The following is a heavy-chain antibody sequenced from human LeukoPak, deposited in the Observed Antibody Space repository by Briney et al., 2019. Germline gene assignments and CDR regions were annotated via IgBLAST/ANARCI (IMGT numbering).Heavy chain of an antibody. Sequence: GGSLRLSCAASGFTFSSYGIHWVRQAPGKGLEWVTFIRYDGSNKYYADSVKGRFTISRDNSKNTVYLQMNSLRGEDTAVYYCAKDLSTGYYIAYWGQGTLVTVSS. CDR3: AKDLSTGYYIAY. D-gene: IGHD3-9*01. CDR1: GFTFSSYG. J-gene: IGHJ4*02. V-gene: IGHV3-30*02. CDR2: IRYDGSNK.